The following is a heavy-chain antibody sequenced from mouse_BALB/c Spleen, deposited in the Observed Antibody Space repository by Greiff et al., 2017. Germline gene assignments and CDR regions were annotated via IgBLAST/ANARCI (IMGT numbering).Heavy chain of an antibody. D-gene: IGHD1-1*01. Sequence: VQLQQSGAELVKPGASVKLSCTASGFNIKDSYMYWVKQRPEQGLEWIGRIDPSNGNTKYDPKFQGKATITADTSSNTAYLQLSSLTSEDTAVYYCARGDYYGSDGYFDVWGEGTTVTVSS. CDR1: GFNIKDSY. J-gene: IGHJ1*01. CDR3: ARGDYYGSDGYFDV. CDR2: IDPSNGNT. V-gene: IGHV14-3*02.